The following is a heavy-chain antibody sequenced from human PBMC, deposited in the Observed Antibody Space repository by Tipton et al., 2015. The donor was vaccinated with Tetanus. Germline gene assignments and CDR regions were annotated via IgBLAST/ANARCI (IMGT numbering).Heavy chain of an antibody. CDR3: ARDWRYYHDSSGYVYNWFDP. Sequence: QVQLVQSGAEVKKPGASVKVSCKASGYTFTSYGISWVRQAPGQGLEWMGWISAYNGNTNYAQKLQGRVTMTTDTSTSTAYMELRSLRSDDTAVYYCARDWRYYHDSSGYVYNWFDPWGQGTLVTVSS. V-gene: IGHV1-18*04. D-gene: IGHD3-22*01. CDR2: ISAYNGNT. CDR1: GYTFTSYG. J-gene: IGHJ5*02.